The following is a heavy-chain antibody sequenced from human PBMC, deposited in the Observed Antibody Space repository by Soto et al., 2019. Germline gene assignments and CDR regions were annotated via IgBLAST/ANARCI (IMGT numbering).Heavy chain of an antibody. CDR3: ARDGNGNSLAY. D-gene: IGHD2-8*01. CDR2: IIPIFGAA. Sequence: QVQLVQSGAEVKKPGSSVKVSCKASGGTFSKYTISWVRQAPGQGLEWMAGIIPIFGAAKAAQKFQGRVALTADESMTTAYMELSSLKSDDTAIYYCARDGNGNSLAYWGQGTLVTVSS. CDR1: GGTFSKYT. V-gene: IGHV1-69*01. J-gene: IGHJ4*02.